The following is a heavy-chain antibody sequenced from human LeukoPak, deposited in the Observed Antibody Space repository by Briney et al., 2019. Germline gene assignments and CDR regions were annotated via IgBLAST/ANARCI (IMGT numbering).Heavy chain of an antibody. D-gene: IGHD6-13*01. V-gene: IGHV4-34*09. J-gene: IGHJ5*02. CDR2: INHSGST. CDR3: ARASSSWYEGWFDP. Sequence: SETLSLTCAVYGGSFSGYYWSWIRQPPGKGLEWIGEINHSGSTYYNPSLKSRVTISIDTSKNHFSLKLNSVTAADTAVYYCARASSSWYEGWFDPWGQGTLVTVSS. CDR1: GGSFSGYY.